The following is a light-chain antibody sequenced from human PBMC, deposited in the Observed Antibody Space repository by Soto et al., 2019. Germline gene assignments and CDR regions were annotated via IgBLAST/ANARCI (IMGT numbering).Light chain of an antibody. J-gene: IGLJ1*01. Sequence: QSVLTQPASTSGSPGQSITISCTGTSSDVASYYYVSWYQQHPGKAPKLMIYEVNNRPSGVSNRFSGSKSGNTASLTISGLQAEDEAVYHCSSYTDSNNYVFGAGTKLTVL. CDR2: EVN. CDR1: SSDVASYYY. CDR3: SSYTDSNNYV. V-gene: IGLV2-14*01.